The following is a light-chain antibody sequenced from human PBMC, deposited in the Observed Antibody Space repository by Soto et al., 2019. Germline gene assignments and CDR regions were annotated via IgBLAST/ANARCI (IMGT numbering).Light chain of an antibody. CDR2: AAS. CDR1: QTIRNY. Sequence: DIQMTQSPSSLSVSVGDRVTITCRASQTIRNYLAWYQQKPGEVPNLLIYAASTLQSGVPSRFSGSGSGTDFTLTINSLQPEDVATYYCQKYNSAPWTFGQGTKVEIK. CDR3: QKYNSAPWT. J-gene: IGKJ1*01. V-gene: IGKV1-27*01.